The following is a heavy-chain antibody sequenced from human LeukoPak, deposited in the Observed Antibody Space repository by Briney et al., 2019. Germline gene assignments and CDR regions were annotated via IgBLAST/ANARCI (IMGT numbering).Heavy chain of an antibody. CDR3: ARELRYSYGSNWFDP. J-gene: IGHJ5*02. CDR1: GFTFSSYW. D-gene: IGHD5-18*01. CDR2: INSDGSST. Sequence: GGSLRLSCAASGFTFSSYWMHWVRQAPGKGLVWVSRINSDGSSTSYADSVKGRFTISRDNAKNTLYLQMNSLRAEDTAVYYCARELRYSYGSNWFDPWGQGTLVTVSS. V-gene: IGHV3-74*01.